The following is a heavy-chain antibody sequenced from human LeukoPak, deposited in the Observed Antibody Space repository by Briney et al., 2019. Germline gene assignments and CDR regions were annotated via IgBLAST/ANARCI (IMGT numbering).Heavy chain of an antibody. J-gene: IGHJ4*02. V-gene: IGHV3-21*01. CDR1: GFTFSDYY. D-gene: IGHD2-2*01. CDR3: STSRFCSSTSCLFPFDN. Sequence: GGSLRLSCAASGFTFSDYYVTWVRQAPGKGLEWVSSISSSSSYIYYAGSLKGRFTISRDNAKNSLYLQINSLRAEDTAVYYCSTSRFCSSTSCLFPFDNWGQGTLVTVSS. CDR2: ISSSSSYI.